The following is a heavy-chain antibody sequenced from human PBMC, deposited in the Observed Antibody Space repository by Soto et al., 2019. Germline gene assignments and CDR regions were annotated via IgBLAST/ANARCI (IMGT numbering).Heavy chain of an antibody. CDR1: GFTFSSYA. J-gene: IGHJ4*02. Sequence: QVQLVESGGGVVQPGRSLRLSCAASGFTFSSYAMHWVRQAPGKGLEWVAVISYDGSNKYYADSVKGRFTISRDNSKNTLYLQMNSLRAEDTAVYYCARETSGSTSPVDYWGQGTLVTVSS. V-gene: IGHV3-30-3*01. CDR2: ISYDGSNK. D-gene: IGHD1-26*01. CDR3: ARETSGSTSPVDY.